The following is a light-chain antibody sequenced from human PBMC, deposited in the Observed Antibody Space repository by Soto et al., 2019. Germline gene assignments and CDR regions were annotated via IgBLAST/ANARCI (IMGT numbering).Light chain of an antibody. CDR1: QTVGSN. Sequence: EIVLTQSPDTLSLSPGERATLSCRASQTVGSNLAWYQQKPGQAPRLLIYDASTRASDIPARFSGSGSVTEFALTISSLQSEDFAVYYCQQHNNWPITFGQGTRLEIK. CDR2: DAS. V-gene: IGKV3-15*01. CDR3: QQHNNWPIT. J-gene: IGKJ5*01.